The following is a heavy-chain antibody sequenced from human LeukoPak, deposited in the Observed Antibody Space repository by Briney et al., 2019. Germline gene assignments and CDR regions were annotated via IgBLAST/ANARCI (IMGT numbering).Heavy chain of an antibody. J-gene: IGHJ6*02. CDR1: GFTFSSYA. CDR2: ISGSGGST. V-gene: IGHV3-23*01. CDR3: ARAYSSSPRELYGMDV. D-gene: IGHD6-13*01. Sequence: GGSLRLSCAASGFTFSSYAMSWVRQAPGKGLEWVSAISGSGGSTYYAHSVKGRFTISRDNSKNTLYLQMSSLRAEDTAVYYCARAYSSSPRELYGMDVWGQGTTVTVSS.